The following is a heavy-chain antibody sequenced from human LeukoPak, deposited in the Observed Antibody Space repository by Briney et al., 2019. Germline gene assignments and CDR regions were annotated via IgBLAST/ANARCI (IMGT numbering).Heavy chain of an antibody. CDR1: GYSFTSYW. CDR3: ARLDANCGGDCLDY. CDR2: IYPGDSDT. J-gene: IGHJ4*02. V-gene: IGHV5-51*01. Sequence: GESLKISCKGSGYSFTSYWIGWVRQMPGKGLEWMGIIYPGDSDTRYSPSFQGQVTISGDKSISTAYRQWSSLKASDAAMFYCARLDANCGGDCLDYWGQGTLVTVSS. D-gene: IGHD2-21*01.